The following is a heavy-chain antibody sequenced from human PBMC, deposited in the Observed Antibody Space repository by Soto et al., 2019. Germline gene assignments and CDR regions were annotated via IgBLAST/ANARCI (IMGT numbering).Heavy chain of an antibody. CDR2: ISGSGGST. D-gene: IGHD2-21*02. J-gene: IGHJ4*02. CDR3: AKDLHIVVVTAIPGLDY. Sequence: GGSLRLSCAASGFTFSSYAMSWVRQAPGKGLEWVSAISGSGGSTYYADSVKGRFTISRDNSKNTLYLQMNSLRAEDTAVYYCAKDLHIVVVTAIPGLDYWGQGTLVTVSS. CDR1: GFTFSSYA. V-gene: IGHV3-23*01.